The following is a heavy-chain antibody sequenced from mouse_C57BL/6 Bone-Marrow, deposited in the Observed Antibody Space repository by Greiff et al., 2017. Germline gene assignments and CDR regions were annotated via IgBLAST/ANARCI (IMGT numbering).Heavy chain of an antibody. CDR1: GYTFTDYE. J-gene: IGHJ4*01. D-gene: IGHD2-3*01. CDR2: IDPETGGT. Sequence: VQLVESGAELVRPGASVTLSCKASGYTFTDYEMHWVKQTPVHGLEWIGAIDPETGGTAYNQKFKGKAILTADKSSSTAYMELRSLTSEDSAVYYCTGRGWLLFAMDYWGQGTSVTVSS. CDR3: TGRGWLLFAMDY. V-gene: IGHV1-15*01.